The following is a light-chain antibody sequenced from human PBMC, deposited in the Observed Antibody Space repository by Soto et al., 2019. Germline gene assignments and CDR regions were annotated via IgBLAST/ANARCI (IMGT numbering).Light chain of an antibody. CDR1: QTDTSGY. Sequence: EIVLTQSPDTLSLSPGERATLSCRASQTDTSGYLAWYQQKPGQAPRLLIYGASSRATGIPVRFSGSGSGTDFTLTITRLEPEDFAFYYCHQRQRWPRTFGQGTKVDIK. CDR3: HQRQRWPRT. CDR2: GAS. V-gene: IGKV3D-20*02. J-gene: IGKJ1*01.